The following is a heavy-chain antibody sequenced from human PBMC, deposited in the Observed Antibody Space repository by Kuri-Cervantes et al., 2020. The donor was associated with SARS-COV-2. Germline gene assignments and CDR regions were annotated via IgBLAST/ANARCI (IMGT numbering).Heavy chain of an antibody. J-gene: IGHJ3*02. CDR3: ARGFSGYSYGDAFDI. Sequence: GGSLRLSCVASGFTFSRYSMNWVRQAPGKGLEWVSYISSSSNTIYYADSVKGRSTISRDNAKNSLYLQVNSLRAEDTAVYYCARGFSGYSYGDAFDIWGQGTMVTVSS. D-gene: IGHD5-18*01. CDR1: GFTFSRYS. CDR2: ISSSSNTI. V-gene: IGHV3-48*01.